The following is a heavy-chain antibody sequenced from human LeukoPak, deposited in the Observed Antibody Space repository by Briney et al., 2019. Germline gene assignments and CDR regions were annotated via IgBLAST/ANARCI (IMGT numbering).Heavy chain of an antibody. Sequence: GRSLRLSCAASGFTFSSYAMHWVRQAPGKGLEWVAVISYDGSNKYYADSVKGRFTISRDNSKNTLYLQMNSLRAEDTAVYYCARDGAGGANYDSSGYSPYGAYWGQGTLVTVSS. CDR1: GFTFSSYA. CDR3: ARDGAGGANYDSSGYSPYGAY. D-gene: IGHD3-22*01. CDR2: ISYDGSNK. J-gene: IGHJ4*02. V-gene: IGHV3-30-3*01.